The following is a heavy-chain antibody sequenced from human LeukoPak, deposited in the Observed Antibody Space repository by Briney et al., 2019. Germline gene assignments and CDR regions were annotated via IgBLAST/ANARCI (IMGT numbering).Heavy chain of an antibody. J-gene: IGHJ6*04. CDR2: IYYSGST. D-gene: IGHD2-15*01. CDR1: GGSISSSSYY. V-gene: IGHV4-39*07. Sequence: SETLSLTCTVSGGSISSSSYYWDWIRQPPGKGLEWIGSIYYSGSTYYNPSLKSRVTISVDTSKNQFSLKLSSVTAADTAVYYCARDLRDIADVWGNGTTVTVSS. CDR3: ARDLRDIADV.